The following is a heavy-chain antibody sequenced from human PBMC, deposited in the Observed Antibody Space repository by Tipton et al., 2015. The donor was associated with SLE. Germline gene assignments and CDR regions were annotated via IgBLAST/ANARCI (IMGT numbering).Heavy chain of an antibody. J-gene: IGHJ4*01. CDR3: ARGAKERITLVRVRPYYFDY. D-gene: IGHD3-10*01. V-gene: IGHV4-34*01. Sequence: TLSLTCDVNGGSFSGYYWSWIRLSPGKGLEWIGEVNHLGTIYYNASLKSRVTISIDTSKSHFSLKLTSVTAADTAVYYCARGAKERITLVRVRPYYFDYWGQGSLVTVSS. CDR2: VNHLGTI. CDR1: GGSFSGYY.